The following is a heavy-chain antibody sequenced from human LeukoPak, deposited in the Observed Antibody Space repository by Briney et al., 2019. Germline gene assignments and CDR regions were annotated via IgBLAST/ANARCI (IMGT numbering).Heavy chain of an antibody. Sequence: GGSLRLSCAASGFTFSSYGMHWVRQAPGKGLEWVAVIWYDGSNKYYADSVKGRFTISRDNSKNTLYLQMNSLRAEDTAVYYCARSNDAFDIWGQGTMATVSS. J-gene: IGHJ3*02. CDR2: IWYDGSNK. V-gene: IGHV3-33*01. CDR1: GFTFSSYG. CDR3: ARSNDAFDI.